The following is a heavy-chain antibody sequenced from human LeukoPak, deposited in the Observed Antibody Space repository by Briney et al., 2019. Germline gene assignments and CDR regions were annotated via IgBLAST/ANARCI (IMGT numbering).Heavy chain of an antibody. J-gene: IGHJ5*02. CDR1: GYTFTGYY. Sequence: ASVKVSCKASGYTFTGYYMHWLRQAPGQGLEGVGWINPNSGVTNYAQKFQGRVTMTRDTSISTAYMELSRLRSDDTAVYYCARVGGRGVTNWFDPWGQGTLVTVSS. D-gene: IGHD3-10*01. CDR3: ARVGGRGVTNWFDP. V-gene: IGHV1-2*02. CDR2: INPNSGVT.